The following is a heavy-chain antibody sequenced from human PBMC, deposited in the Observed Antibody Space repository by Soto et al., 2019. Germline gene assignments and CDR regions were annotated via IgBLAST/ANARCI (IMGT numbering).Heavy chain of an antibody. D-gene: IGHD7-27*01. V-gene: IGHV3-23*01. J-gene: IGHJ4*02. Sequence: EVQLLESGGGLVQPGGSLRLSCTASGFTFSSTAMSWVRQAPGKGLEWVSGIGRGGDRHYADSVRGRFTISRENSKNTVYLQGNGLRADDTALWFSTNGGWGSVCDYWGQGTLLTVSS. CDR3: TNGGWGSVCDY. CDR2: IGRGGDR. CDR1: GFTFSSTA.